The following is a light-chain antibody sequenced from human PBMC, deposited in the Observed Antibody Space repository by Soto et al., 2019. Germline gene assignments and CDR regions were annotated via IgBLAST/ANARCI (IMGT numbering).Light chain of an antibody. V-gene: IGKV3-15*01. J-gene: IGKJ1*01. Sequence: EIVMTQSPATLSVSLGERATLSCRASQSVSSNLAWYQLKPGQAPRLLIYGASTRATGIPARFSGSGSGTDYTLTISRLEPEDFAVYYCQQYGSSGTFGQGTKVDIK. CDR3: QQYGSSGT. CDR2: GAS. CDR1: QSVSSN.